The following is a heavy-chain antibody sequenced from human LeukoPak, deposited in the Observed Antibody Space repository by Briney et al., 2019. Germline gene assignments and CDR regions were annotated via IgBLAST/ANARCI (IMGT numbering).Heavy chain of an antibody. CDR3: ARGDDYGDSVDY. V-gene: IGHV4-34*01. D-gene: IGHD4-17*01. CDR2: INHSGST. CDR1: GGSFSGYY. Sequence: SETLSLTCAVYGGSFSGYYWSWIRQPPGKGLEWIGEINHSGSTNYNPSLKSRVTISVDTSKNQFSQKLSSVTAADTAVYYCARGDDYGDSVDYWGQGTLVTVSS. J-gene: IGHJ4*02.